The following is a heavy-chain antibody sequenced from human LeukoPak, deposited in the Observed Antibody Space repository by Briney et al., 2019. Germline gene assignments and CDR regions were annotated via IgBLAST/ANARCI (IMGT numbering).Heavy chain of an antibody. J-gene: IGHJ5*02. CDR3: ARVPHNFNGDRCYSRWFDP. D-gene: IGHD2-15*01. CDR2: IDGSVSS. V-gene: IGHV4-38-2*02. CDR1: VYSLCIGYP. Sequence: SESLSLTRTVSVYSLCIGYPWGWTRQLPGKGREGIGTIDGSVSSYYNPSLKRRVSISVETSRNQFSMRKTSVTAADTAVYYCARVPHNFNGDRCYSRWFDPWGQGTLVIVSS.